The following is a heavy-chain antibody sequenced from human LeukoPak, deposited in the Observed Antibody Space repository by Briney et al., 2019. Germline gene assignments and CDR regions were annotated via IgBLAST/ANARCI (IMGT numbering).Heavy chain of an antibody. CDR2: ISYDGSNK. CDR1: GFTFSSYA. V-gene: IGHV3-30-3*01. D-gene: IGHD6-19*01. CDR3: ARDGRYEQWLVLFDY. Sequence: PGGSLRLSCAASGFTFSSYAMHWVRQAPGKGLELVAVISYDGSNKYYADSVKGRFTISRDNSKNTLYLQMNSLRAEDTAVYYCARDGRYEQWLVLFDYWGQGTLVTVSS. J-gene: IGHJ4*02.